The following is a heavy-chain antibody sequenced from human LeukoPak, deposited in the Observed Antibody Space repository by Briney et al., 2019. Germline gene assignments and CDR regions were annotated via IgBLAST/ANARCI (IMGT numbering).Heavy chain of an antibody. V-gene: IGHV5-51*01. CDR2: IYPGDSDT. Sequence: GGSLEISCQGSGYSLTSYWIGWGRQMPGKGLEGMGMIYPGDSDTRYSPSFQGQVTISADKSISTAYLQWSSLKASDPAMYYCARRVSAAAEYYFDYWGQGTLVTVSS. J-gene: IGHJ4*02. D-gene: IGHD6-13*01. CDR3: ARRVSAAAEYYFDY. CDR1: GYSLTSYW.